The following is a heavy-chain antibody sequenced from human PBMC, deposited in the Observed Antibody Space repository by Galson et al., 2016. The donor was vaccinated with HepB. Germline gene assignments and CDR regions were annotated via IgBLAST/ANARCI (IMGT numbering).Heavy chain of an antibody. D-gene: IGHD7-27*01. Sequence: SLRLSCAASGFTFSSYAMNWVRQAPGKGLEWVALISDDGGNKYYVDSVKGRFTISRDNSKNTLYLQMDSLRTEDTAVYYCAKSLGVRGDYFDYWGQGTLVTVSS. CDR1: GFTFSSYA. J-gene: IGHJ4*02. CDR3: AKSLGVRGDYFDY. V-gene: IGHV3-30-3*02. CDR2: ISDDGGNK.